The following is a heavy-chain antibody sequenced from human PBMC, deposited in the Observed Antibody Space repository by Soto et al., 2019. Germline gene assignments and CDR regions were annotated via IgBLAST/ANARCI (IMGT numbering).Heavy chain of an antibody. CDR2: IIPIFGTA. Sequence: QVQLVQSGAEVKKPGSSVKVSCKASGGTFSSYAISWVRQAPGQGLEWMGGIIPIFGTANYEQKFQGRVTITADESTSTAYMELRSLRSEDTAVYYCARSRVTYYYDRSAFDIWGQGTMVTVSS. V-gene: IGHV1-69*01. CDR3: ARSRVTYYYDRSAFDI. CDR1: GGTFSSYA. D-gene: IGHD3-22*01. J-gene: IGHJ3*02.